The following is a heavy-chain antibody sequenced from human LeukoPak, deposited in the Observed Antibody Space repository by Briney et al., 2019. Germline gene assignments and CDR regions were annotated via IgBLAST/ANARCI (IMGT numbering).Heavy chain of an antibody. V-gene: IGHV3-7*01. Sequence: GGSLRLFCAASGFTFSTYWMSWVRQAPGEGLEGVADIKQDGSGKYYVSSMKGRFTISRDNAKNSLYLQMNSLRAEDTAVYYCAREGLGATGFYYWGQGTLVTVSS. D-gene: IGHD1-26*01. CDR3: AREGLGATGFYY. CDR1: GFTFSTYW. J-gene: IGHJ4*02. CDR2: IKQDGSGK.